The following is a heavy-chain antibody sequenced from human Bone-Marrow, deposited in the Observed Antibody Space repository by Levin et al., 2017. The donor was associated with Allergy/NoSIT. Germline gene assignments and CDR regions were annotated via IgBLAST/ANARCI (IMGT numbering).Heavy chain of an antibody. D-gene: IGHD3-22*01. Sequence: SQTLSLTCAVYGGSFSGYYWSWIRQPPGKGLEWIGEINHSGSTNYNPSLKSRVTISVDTSKNQFSLKLSSVTAADTAVYYCARVGGYYYRFYFDYWGQGTLVTVSS. CDR2: INHSGST. V-gene: IGHV4-34*01. CDR1: GGSFSGYY. CDR3: ARVGGYYYRFYFDY. J-gene: IGHJ4*02.